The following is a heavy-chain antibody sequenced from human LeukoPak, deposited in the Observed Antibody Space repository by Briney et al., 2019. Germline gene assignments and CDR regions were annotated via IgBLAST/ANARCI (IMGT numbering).Heavy chain of an antibody. CDR2: INHSGST. CDR1: GGSFSGYY. D-gene: IGHD1-26*01. V-gene: IGHV4-34*01. Sequence: SETLSLTCAVYGGSFSGYYWSWIRQPPGKGLEWIGEINHSGSTNYNPSLKSRVTISVDTSKNQFSLKLSSVTAADTAVYYCARRAVGATDYWGQGTLVTVSS. CDR3: ARRAVGATDY. J-gene: IGHJ4*02.